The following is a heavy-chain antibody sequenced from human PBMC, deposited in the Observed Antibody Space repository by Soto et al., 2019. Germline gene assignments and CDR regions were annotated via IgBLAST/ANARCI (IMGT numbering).Heavy chain of an antibody. D-gene: IGHD3-22*01. J-gene: IGHJ3*02. V-gene: IGHV1-69*12. CDR1: GGTFSSYA. CDR2: IIPIFGTA. Sequence: QVQLVQSGAEVKKPGSSVKVSCKASGGTFSSYAISWVRQAPGQGLEWMGGIIPIFGTANYAQKFQGRVTITADESTSTAYMELSSLRSEDTAVYYCARVYDSSGYYYVPSAFDIWGQGTMVTVSS. CDR3: ARVYDSSGYYYVPSAFDI.